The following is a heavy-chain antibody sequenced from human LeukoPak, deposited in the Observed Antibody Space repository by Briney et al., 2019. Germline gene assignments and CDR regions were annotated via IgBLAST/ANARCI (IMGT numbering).Heavy chain of an antibody. CDR3: AELGITMIGGV. V-gene: IGHV3-48*03. D-gene: IGHD3-10*02. CDR1: GFTFRSYE. Sequence: GGSLRLSCAASGFTFRSYEMNWVRQAPGKGLKWVSYISSSGSTIYYADSVKGRFTISRDNAKNSLYLQMNSLRAEDTAVYYCAELGITMIGGVWGKGTTVTISS. CDR2: ISSSGSTI. J-gene: IGHJ6*04.